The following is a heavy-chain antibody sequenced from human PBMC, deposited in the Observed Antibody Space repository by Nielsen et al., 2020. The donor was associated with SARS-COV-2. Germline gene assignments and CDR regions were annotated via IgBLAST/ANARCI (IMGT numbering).Heavy chain of an antibody. J-gene: IGHJ4*02. V-gene: IGHV4-30-4*01. Sequence: SETLSLTCTVSGGSISSGDYYWSWIRQPPGKGLEWIGYIYYSGSTYYNPSLKSRVTISVDTSKNQFSLKLSSVTAADTAVYYCARETYDVRGVIHYWGQGTLVTVSS. CDR1: GGSISSGDYY. D-gene: IGHD3-10*02. CDR2: IYYSGST. CDR3: ARETYDVRGVIHY.